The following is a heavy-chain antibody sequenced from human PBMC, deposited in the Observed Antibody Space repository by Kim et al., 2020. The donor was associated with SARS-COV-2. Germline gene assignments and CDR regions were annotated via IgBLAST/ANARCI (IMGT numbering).Heavy chain of an antibody. V-gene: IGHV3-23*01. J-gene: IGHJ5*02. CDR2: ISGNGDET. CDR1: GFTFSHSA. CDR3: TKGGHLSSFGP. Sequence: GGSLRLSCAASGFTFSHSALTWVHQAPGKGLEWVSTISGNGDETFYATSVKGRFTISRDNVKNSGFLQMNSLRADDTALYYCTKGGHLSSFGPWGQGTPVTVSS.